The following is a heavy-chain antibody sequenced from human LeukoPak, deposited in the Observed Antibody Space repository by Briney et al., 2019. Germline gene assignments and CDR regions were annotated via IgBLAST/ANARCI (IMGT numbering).Heavy chain of an antibody. V-gene: IGHV1-69*06. CDR1: GGTISSYA. D-gene: IGHD2-15*01. CDR2: IIPIFGTA. J-gene: IGHJ4*02. CDR3: ARDRGVAYCSGGNCLTPPYDY. Sequence: SVKVSCKASGGTISSYAISWVRQAPGQGLEWMGGIIPIFGTANYAQKFQGRVTITADKSASTAYMELSSLRSEDTAVYYCARDRGVAYCSGGNCLTPPYDYWGQGTLVTVSS.